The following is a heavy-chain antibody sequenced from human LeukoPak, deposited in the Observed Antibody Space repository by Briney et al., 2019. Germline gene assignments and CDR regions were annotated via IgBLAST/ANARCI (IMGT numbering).Heavy chain of an antibody. V-gene: IGHV4-61*02. D-gene: IGHD6-13*01. CDR3: AGDKGGSLSSSFKY. CDR1: GASISSGAYS. Sequence: PSQTLSLTCTVSGASISSGAYSWSWIRQSAGKGLEWIGRIYASGNTNSNPSLKRRVTMSIDTSQNLFSLELESVTAADTATYYCAGDKGGSLSSSFKYWGQGTLVTVSS. J-gene: IGHJ4*02. CDR2: IYASGNT.